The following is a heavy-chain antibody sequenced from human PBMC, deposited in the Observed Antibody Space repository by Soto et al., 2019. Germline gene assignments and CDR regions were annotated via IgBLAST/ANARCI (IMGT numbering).Heavy chain of an antibody. J-gene: IGHJ4*02. CDR1: GFTFSSYA. V-gene: IGHV3-23*01. CDR3: ANSGAGTPLFDY. Sequence: GGSLRLSCAASGFTFSSYAMSWVRQAPGKGLEWVSAISGSGGSTYYADSVKGRFTISRDNSKNTLYLQMNSLRAEDTAVYYCANSGAGTPLFDYWGKGTLVTVSS. CDR2: ISGSGGST. D-gene: IGHD6-13*01.